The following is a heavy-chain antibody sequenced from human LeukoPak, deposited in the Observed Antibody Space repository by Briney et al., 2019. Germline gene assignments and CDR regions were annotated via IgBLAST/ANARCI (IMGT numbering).Heavy chain of an antibody. CDR1: GFTFSSYA. D-gene: IGHD6-19*01. CDR2: IGGSGDST. CDR3: AECYSSVPVHMDV. J-gene: IGHJ6*03. V-gene: IGHV3-23*01. Sequence: GGSLRLSCAASGFTFSSYAMSWVRQAPGKGLEWVSAIGGSGDSTYSADSVKGRFTISRDNSKNTLYLQMNSLRVEDTAAYYCAECYSSVPVHMDVWGKGTTVTVSS.